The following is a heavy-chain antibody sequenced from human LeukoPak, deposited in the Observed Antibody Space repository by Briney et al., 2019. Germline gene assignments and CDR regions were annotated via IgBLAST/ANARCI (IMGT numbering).Heavy chain of an antibody. Sequence: SVKVPCKASGGTFSSYTISWVRQAPGQGLEWMGRIIPILGIANYAQKFQGRVTITADKSTSTAYMELSSLRSEDTAVYYCASSVDDSSGYYSVDYWGQGTLVTVSS. V-gene: IGHV1-69*02. CDR2: IIPILGIA. J-gene: IGHJ4*02. CDR3: ASSVDDSSGYYSVDY. D-gene: IGHD3-22*01. CDR1: GGTFSSYT.